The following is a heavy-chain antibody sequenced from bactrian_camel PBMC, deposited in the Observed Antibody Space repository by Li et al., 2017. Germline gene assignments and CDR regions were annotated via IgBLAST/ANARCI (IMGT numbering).Heavy chain of an antibody. V-gene: IGHV3S60*01. CDR3: AADPYGGSWYLTY. CDR2: IDWSGSST. CDR1: GFTFSVYA. D-gene: IGHD6*01. J-gene: IGHJ4*01. Sequence: HVQLVESGGALVQPGGSLRLSYAASGFTFSVYAMGWFRQAPGKEREGVACIDWSGSSTFYEDSVKGRFTISRDNAMNILYLQMNNLKTDDTAAYYCAADPYGGSWYLTYWGQGTQVTVS.